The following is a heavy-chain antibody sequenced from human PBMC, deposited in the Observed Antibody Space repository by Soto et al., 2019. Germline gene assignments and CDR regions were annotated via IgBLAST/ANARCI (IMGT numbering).Heavy chain of an antibody. J-gene: IGHJ6*02. V-gene: IGHV3-23*01. CDR2: ISGSGRTI. CDR3: AKVGHSYYYGMDV. Sequence: GGSLRLSCAASGLDFSSEVMCWVRQAPGKGLEWVSSISGSGRTIYHADSMRGRFAISRDNSKNSLYLQLNNLRVDDTAVYYCAKVGHSYYYGMDVWGQGTTVTVSS. D-gene: IGHD1-26*01. CDR1: GLDFSSEV.